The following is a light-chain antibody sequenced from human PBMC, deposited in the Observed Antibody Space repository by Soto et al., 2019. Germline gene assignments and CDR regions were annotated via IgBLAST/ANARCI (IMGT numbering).Light chain of an antibody. Sequence: DIQMTQSPSTLSASVGDRVTITCRASQSISSYLNWYQQKPGKAPKLLIYAASSLRSGVPSRFSGSGSGTDFTLTISSLQPEDFATYYCQQSYSTPPITFGQGTRLEI. CDR2: AAS. J-gene: IGKJ5*01. CDR1: QSISSY. V-gene: IGKV1-39*01. CDR3: QQSYSTPPIT.